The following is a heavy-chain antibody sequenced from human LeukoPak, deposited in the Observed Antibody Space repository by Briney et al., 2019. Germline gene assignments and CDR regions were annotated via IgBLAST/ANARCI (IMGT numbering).Heavy chain of an antibody. CDR1: GYTFTSYA. V-gene: IGHV1-3*01. CDR3: ARVVPIYDSSGYYSYYFDY. D-gene: IGHD3-22*01. Sequence: ASVKVSCKASGYTFTSYAMHWVRQAPGQRLEWMGWINAGNGNTKYSQKFQGRVTITRDTSASTAYMELSSLRSEDTAVYYCARVVPIYDSSGYYSYYFDYWGQGTLVTVSS. J-gene: IGHJ4*02. CDR2: INAGNGNT.